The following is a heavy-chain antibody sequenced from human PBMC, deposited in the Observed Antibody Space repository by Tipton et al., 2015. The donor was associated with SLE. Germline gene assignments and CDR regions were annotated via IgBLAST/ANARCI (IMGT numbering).Heavy chain of an antibody. J-gene: IGHJ4*02. CDR2: MYYSGST. CDR1: GGSISSYY. CDR3: AREGRREQLALDY. V-gene: IGHV4-59*12. Sequence: TLSLTCNVSGGSISSYYWSWIRQPPGKGLEWIGYMYYSGSTYYNPSLKSRVTISVDTSKNQFSLKLSSVTAADTAVYYCAREGRREQLALDYWGQGTLVTVSS. D-gene: IGHD6-6*01.